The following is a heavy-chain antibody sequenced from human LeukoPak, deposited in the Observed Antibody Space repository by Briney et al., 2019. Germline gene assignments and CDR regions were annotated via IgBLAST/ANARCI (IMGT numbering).Heavy chain of an antibody. CDR1: GYTFTSYY. CDR2: INPSGGST. Sequence: ASVKVSCKASGYTFTSYYMHRVRQAPGQGLEWLGIINPSGGSTSYAQKFQGRVTMTRDTSTSTVYMELSSLRSEDTAVYYCARDAVEYLYSGYDSRFYYFDYWGQGTLVTVSS. J-gene: IGHJ4*02. V-gene: IGHV1-46*01. CDR3: ARDAVEYLYSGYDSRFYYFDY. D-gene: IGHD5-12*01.